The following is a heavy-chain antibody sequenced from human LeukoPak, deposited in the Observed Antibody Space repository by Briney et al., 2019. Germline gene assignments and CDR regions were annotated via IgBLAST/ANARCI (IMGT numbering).Heavy chain of an antibody. V-gene: IGHV3-11*01. D-gene: IGHD3-22*01. J-gene: IGHJ5*02. CDR1: GFTFSDYY. Sequence: GGSLRLSCAASGFTFSDYYMSWIRQAPGKGLEWVSYISSSGSTIYYADSVKGRFTISRDNAKNSPYLQMNSLRAEDTAVYYCARGRTYYYDSSGFAWGQGTLVTVSS. CDR2: ISSSGSTI. CDR3: ARGRTYYYDSSGFA.